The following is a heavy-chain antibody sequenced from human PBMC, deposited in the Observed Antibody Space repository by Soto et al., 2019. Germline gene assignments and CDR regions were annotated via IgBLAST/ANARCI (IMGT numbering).Heavy chain of an antibody. J-gene: IGHJ6*02. V-gene: IGHV3-64*02. D-gene: IGHD3-22*01. CDR1: GFTFSSYA. Sequence: GSLRLSCAASGFTFSSYAMHWVRQAPGKGLEYDSAISSNGGSTYYADSVKGRFTISRDNSKNTLYLQMGSLRADDMAVYYCERDRGAYYYDSSGSGGMDVWGQGTTVTVSS. CDR2: ISSNGGST. CDR3: ERDRGAYYYDSSGSGGMDV.